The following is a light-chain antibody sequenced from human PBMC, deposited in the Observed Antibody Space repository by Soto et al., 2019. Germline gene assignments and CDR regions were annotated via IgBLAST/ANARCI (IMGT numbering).Light chain of an antibody. Sequence: QSVLTQPASVSGSPGQSITISCTGTSSDVAGYNYVSWYQQHPGKAPKLMIYDVSDRPSGVSSRFSGSRSGNTASLTISGLQAEDEADYYCSSYTSNSTLLFGGGTKLTVL. V-gene: IGLV2-14*01. CDR3: SSYTSNSTLL. CDR2: DVS. CDR1: SSDVAGYNY. J-gene: IGLJ2*01.